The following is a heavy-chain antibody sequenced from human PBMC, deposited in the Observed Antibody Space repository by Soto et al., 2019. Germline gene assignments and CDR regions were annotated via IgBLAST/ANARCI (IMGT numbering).Heavy chain of an antibody. CDR1: GFTFSNYG. CDR3: AKGGGDQRYCDY. J-gene: IGHJ4*02. V-gene: IGHV3-30*18. CDR2: ISHDGSNK. Sequence: QVKVVDSGGGVVQPGRSLRLSCTGSGFTFSNYGMHWVRQAPGKGLEWVAIISHDGSNKYYAASVKDRFTISRDNSKKTLYLQRDDLGAEDTAVYYCAKGGGDQRYCDYWGQGTLVIVSP. D-gene: IGHD3-16*01.